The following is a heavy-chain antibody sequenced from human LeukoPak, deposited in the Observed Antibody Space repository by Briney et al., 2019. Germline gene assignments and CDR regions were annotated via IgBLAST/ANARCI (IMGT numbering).Heavy chain of an antibody. CDR2: ISSSGSTI. V-gene: IGHV3-48*03. CDR3: VRLVVERYYYHGMDV. J-gene: IGHJ6*02. Sequence: GGSLRLSCAASGFTFSSYEMNWVRQAPGKGLEWVSYISSSGSTIYYADSVKGRFTISRDNAKNSLYLQMNSLRAEDTAVYCCVRLVVERYYYHGMDVWGQGTTVTVSS. CDR1: GFTFSSYE. D-gene: IGHD6-19*01.